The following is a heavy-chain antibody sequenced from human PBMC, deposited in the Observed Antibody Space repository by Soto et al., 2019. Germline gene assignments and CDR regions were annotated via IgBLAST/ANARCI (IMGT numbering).Heavy chain of an antibody. CDR1: GFTFSDYY. D-gene: IGHD5-12*01. CDR2: ISSSSSYT. V-gene: IGHV3-11*05. CDR3: ARDHHRYSGYDYVDY. Sequence: QVQLVESGGGLVKPGGSLRLSCAASGFTFSDYYMSWIRQAPGKGLEWVSYISSSSSYTNYADSVKGRFTISRDNAKNALYLQMNSLRADDTAVYYCARDHHRYSGYDYVDYWGQGTLVNVSS. J-gene: IGHJ4*02.